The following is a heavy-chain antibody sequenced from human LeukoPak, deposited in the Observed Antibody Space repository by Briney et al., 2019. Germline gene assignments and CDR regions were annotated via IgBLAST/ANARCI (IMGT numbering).Heavy chain of an antibody. CDR1: GGSISTSSYY. V-gene: IGHV4-39*07. Sequence: SETLSLTCTVSGGSISTSSYYWGWVRQPPGKGLEWIGNIFYSGSTYYSPSLKSRVTISLDTSRNQFSLKLNSVTAADTAVYYCARGRRGITMVRGVIRQNVNYFDYWGQGTLVTVSS. D-gene: IGHD3-10*01. J-gene: IGHJ4*02. CDR3: ARGRRGITMVRGVIRQNVNYFDY. CDR2: IFYSGST.